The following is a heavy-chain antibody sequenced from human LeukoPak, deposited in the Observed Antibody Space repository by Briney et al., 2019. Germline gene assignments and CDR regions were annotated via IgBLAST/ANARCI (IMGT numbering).Heavy chain of an antibody. V-gene: IGHV4-4*02. Sequence: PSETLSLTCAVSGVSISSGWWWSWVRQSPGKGLEWIGEIHHSGSTYYNPSLKSRVTISVDTSKNQFSLKLSSVTAADTAVYYCARERVVRGVIIAPYYFGMDVWGQGTTVTVSS. CDR1: GVSISSGWW. CDR2: IHHSGST. CDR3: ARERVVRGVIIAPYYFGMDV. J-gene: IGHJ6*02. D-gene: IGHD3-10*01.